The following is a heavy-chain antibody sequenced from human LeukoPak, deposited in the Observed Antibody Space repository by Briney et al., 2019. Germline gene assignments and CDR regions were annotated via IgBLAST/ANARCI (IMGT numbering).Heavy chain of an antibody. CDR1: GFTFSTYW. CDR3: AELGITMIGGV. D-gene: IGHD3-10*02. V-gene: IGHV3-48*04. J-gene: IGHJ6*04. CDR2: ISSSGSTI. Sequence: GGSLRLSCAGSGFTFSTYWMSWVRQAPGKGLEWVSYISSSGSTIYYADSVKGQFTISRDNAKNSLYLQMNSLRAEDTAVYYCAELGITMIGGVWGKGTTVTISS.